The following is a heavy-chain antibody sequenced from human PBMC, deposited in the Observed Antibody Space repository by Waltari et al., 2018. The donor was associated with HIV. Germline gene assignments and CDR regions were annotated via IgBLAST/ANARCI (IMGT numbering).Heavy chain of an antibody. CDR3: ARDLCGGDCSSLGH. D-gene: IGHD2-21*02. V-gene: IGHV3-33*08. J-gene: IGHJ4*02. Sequence: QVQLVESGGGVVQPGKSLTVSCEGSGFTFSNSGIHWVRQAPGKGLEWVAIIWSEETRTFYADSVKGRFTISRDDSQNTVYLQMNSLRPEDTAMYFCARDLCGGDCSSLGHWGQGTLVTVSS. CDR1: GFTFSNSG. CDR2: IWSEETRT.